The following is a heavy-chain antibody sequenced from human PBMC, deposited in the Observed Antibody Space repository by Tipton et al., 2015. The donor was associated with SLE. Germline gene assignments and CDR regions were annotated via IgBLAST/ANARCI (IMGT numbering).Heavy chain of an antibody. CDR3: TRGALLLWFGD. V-gene: IGHV4-31*03. CDR1: GVSISTVGHY. J-gene: IGHJ4*02. CDR2: IFHNGST. D-gene: IGHD3-10*01. Sequence: TLSITCTVSGVSISTVGHYWSWVRQHPGKGLEFIGYIFHNGSTLYNPSLKSRVSMSVASSRKQFSLKLTSVTAADTAVYYCTRGALLLWFGDCGQGTRVTVSS.